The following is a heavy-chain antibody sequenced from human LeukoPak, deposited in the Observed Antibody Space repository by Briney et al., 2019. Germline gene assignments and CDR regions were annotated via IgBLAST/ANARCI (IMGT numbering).Heavy chain of an antibody. CDR2: IIPIFGTA. V-gene: IGHV1-69*05. Sequence: ASVKVSCKASGYTFTSSDINWVRQAPGQGLEWMGRIIPIFGTANYAQKFQGRVTITTDESTSTAYMELSSLRSEDTAVYYCARVIDYGDYAGPLDYWGQGTLVTVSS. D-gene: IGHD4-17*01. CDR3: ARVIDYGDYAGPLDY. J-gene: IGHJ4*02. CDR1: GYTFTSSD.